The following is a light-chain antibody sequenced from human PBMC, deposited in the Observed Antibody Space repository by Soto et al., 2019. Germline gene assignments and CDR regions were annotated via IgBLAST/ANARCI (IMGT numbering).Light chain of an antibody. CDR3: QSYDSSLSGSWV. Sequence: QSVLTQPPSVSGAPGQRGTISCTGSSSNIGAGYDVHWYQQLPGTAPKLLIYGNSHRPSGVPDRFSGSKSGTSASLAITGLQAEDEADYYCQSYDSSLSGSWVFGTGTKLTVL. CDR1: SSNIGAGYD. CDR2: GNS. V-gene: IGLV1-40*01. J-gene: IGLJ1*01.